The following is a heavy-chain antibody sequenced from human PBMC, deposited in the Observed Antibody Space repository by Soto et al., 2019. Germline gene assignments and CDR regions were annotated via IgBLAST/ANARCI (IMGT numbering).Heavy chain of an antibody. CDR2: ISRDGGTK. CDR3: TGEGASGY. V-gene: IGHV3-30*03. Sequence: QVQLVESGGGVVQPGRSLRLSCAVSGFTVSTYGMHWVRQAPGKGLEWVAVISRDGGTKYYADSVKGRFTISRDNSRNTLFLEMNSRRGDDRAVYYCTGEGASGYWGQGTLVTVSS. J-gene: IGHJ4*02. D-gene: IGHD2-8*02. CDR1: GFTVSTYG.